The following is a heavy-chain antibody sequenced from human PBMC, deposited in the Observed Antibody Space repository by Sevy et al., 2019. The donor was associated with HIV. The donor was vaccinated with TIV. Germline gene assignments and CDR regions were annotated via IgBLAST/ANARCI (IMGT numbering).Heavy chain of an antibody. D-gene: IGHD3-22*01. J-gene: IGHJ4*02. CDR1: GYIFINYD. V-gene: IGHV1-46*01. Sequence: ASVKVSCKASGYIFINYDINLVRQAPGQGLEWMGIINPSGGYTTYAQKFQGRVTMTRDTSTSTVYMELSSLRSDDTAVYYCARSLYFDSSTYYDYWGQGTLVTVSS. CDR2: INPSGGYT. CDR3: ARSLYFDSSTYYDY.